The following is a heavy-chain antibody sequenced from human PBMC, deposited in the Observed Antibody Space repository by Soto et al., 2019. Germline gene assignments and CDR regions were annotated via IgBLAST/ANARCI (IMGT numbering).Heavy chain of an antibody. J-gene: IGHJ3*02. CDR1: GGTFSSYT. V-gene: IGHV1-69*04. CDR3: ARDHGYSGYDLLGAFDI. CDR2: IIPILGIA. Sequence: SVKVSCKASGGTFSSYTISWVRQAPGQGLEWMGRIIPILGIANYAQKFQGRVTITADKSTSTAYMELSSLRSEDTAVYYCARDHGYSGYDLLGAFDIWGQGTMVTVSS. D-gene: IGHD5-12*01.